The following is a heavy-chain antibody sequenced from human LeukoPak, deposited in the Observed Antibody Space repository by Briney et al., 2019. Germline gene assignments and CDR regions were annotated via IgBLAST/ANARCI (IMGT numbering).Heavy chain of an antibody. J-gene: IGHJ3*02. V-gene: IGHV3-30-3*01. CDR3: AGFDI. CDR1: GFTFSSYA. CDR2: ISYDGSNK. Sequence: GGSLRLSCAASGFTFSSYAMHWVRQAPGKGLEWVAVISYDGSNKYYADSVKGRFTISRDNSKNTLYLLMNSLRAEDTAVYYCAGFDIWGQGTMVTVSS.